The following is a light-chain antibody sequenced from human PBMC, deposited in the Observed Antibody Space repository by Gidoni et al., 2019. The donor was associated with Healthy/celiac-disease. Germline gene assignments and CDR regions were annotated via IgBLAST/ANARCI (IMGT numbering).Light chain of an antibody. V-gene: IGKV3-15*01. CDR1: QSVSSN. Sequence: EIVMTQSPATLPVSPEERATLSCRASQSVSSNIAWYQQKPGIPARFSGRGSGTEFTLTISSLQSEDFAVDYCQQYNNWPPLTFGPGTKVDIK. CDR3: QQYNNWPPLT. J-gene: IGKJ3*01.